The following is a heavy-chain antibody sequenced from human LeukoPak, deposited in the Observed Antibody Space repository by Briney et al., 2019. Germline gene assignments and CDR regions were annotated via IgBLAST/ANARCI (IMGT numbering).Heavy chain of an antibody. CDR3: ARGRQLVTLDY. D-gene: IGHD6-13*01. V-gene: IGHV3-21*01. CDR2: ISSSSSYI. Sequence: GGSLRLSXAASGFTFSSYSMNWVRQAPGKGLEWVSSISSSSSYIYYADSVKGRFTISRDNAKNSLYLQMNSLRAEDTAVYYCARGRQLVTLDYWGQGTLVTVSS. J-gene: IGHJ4*02. CDR1: GFTFSSYS.